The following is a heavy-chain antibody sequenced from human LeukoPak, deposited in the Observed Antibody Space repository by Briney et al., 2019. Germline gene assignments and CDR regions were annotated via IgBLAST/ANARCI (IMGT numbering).Heavy chain of an antibody. Sequence: GGSVRLSCGASGFSVSSNYMSWVRQAPGKGLEWVSSISSGSGYIYYGDSVKGRFTLSRDNAKNSLYLQMNSLRAEDTAIYYCTKDRGTTGPYDYWGQGILVTVSS. J-gene: IGHJ4*02. CDR1: GFSVSSNY. CDR2: ISSGSGYI. V-gene: IGHV3-21*01. CDR3: TKDRGTTGPYDY. D-gene: IGHD2-2*01.